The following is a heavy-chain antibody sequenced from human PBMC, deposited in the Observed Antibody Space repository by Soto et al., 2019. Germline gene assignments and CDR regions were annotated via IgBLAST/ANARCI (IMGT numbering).Heavy chain of an antibody. Sequence: QVQLQESGPGLVKPSQTLSLTCTVSGGSISSGGYYWSWIRQHPGKGLEWIGYIYYSGSTYYNPSLQSRVTMSVDTFKNQFSLKLSSVTAADTAVYYCARVGSGYDTFGSYYGMDVWGQGTTVTVSS. D-gene: IGHD5-12*01. CDR3: ARVGSGYDTFGSYYGMDV. J-gene: IGHJ6*02. CDR1: GGSISSGGYY. V-gene: IGHV4-31*03. CDR2: IYYSGST.